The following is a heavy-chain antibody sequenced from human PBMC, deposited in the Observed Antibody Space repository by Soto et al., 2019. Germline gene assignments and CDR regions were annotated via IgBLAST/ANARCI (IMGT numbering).Heavy chain of an antibody. CDR2: IYYSGST. V-gene: IGHV4-59*01. Sequence: SETLSLTCTVSGGSINSYYWSWIRQPPGKGLEWIGYIYYSGSTNYNPSLKSRVTISVDTSKNQFSLKLSSVTAADTAVYYCARKGSSWSNWFDPWGQGTLVTVSS. J-gene: IGHJ5*02. D-gene: IGHD6-13*01. CDR3: ARKGSSWSNWFDP. CDR1: GGSINSYY.